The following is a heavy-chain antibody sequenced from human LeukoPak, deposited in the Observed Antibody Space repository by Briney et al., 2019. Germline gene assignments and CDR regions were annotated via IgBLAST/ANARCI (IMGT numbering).Heavy chain of an antibody. Sequence: SGTLSLTCAVYGGSFSGYYWSWIRQPPGKGLEWIGEINHSGSTNYNPSLKSRVTISVDTSKSQFSLKLSSVTAADTAVYYCARGVSKSSSWFLAWGQGTLVTVSS. V-gene: IGHV4-34*01. CDR2: INHSGST. J-gene: IGHJ5*02. CDR3: ARGVSKSSSWFLA. CDR1: GGSFSGYY. D-gene: IGHD6-13*01.